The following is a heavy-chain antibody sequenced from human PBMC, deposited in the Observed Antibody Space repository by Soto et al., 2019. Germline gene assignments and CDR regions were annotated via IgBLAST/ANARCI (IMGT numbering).Heavy chain of an antibody. CDR2: IYPGDSDT. CDR1: GYSFTSYW. V-gene: IGHV5-51*01. D-gene: IGHD2-21*01. Sequence: PGESLKISCKGSGYSFTSYWIGWVRQMPGKGLEWMGIIYPGDSDTRYSPSFQGQVTISADKSISTAYLQWSSLKASDTAMYYCARLKRDCHNYSPLYYWGQGTLVTVSS. J-gene: IGHJ4*02. CDR3: ARLKRDCHNYSPLYY.